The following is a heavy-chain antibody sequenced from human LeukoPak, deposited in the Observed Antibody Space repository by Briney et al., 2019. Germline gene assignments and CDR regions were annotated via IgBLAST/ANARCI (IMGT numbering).Heavy chain of an antibody. CDR2: ITPYNGNT. J-gene: IGHJ4*02. CDR3: ARDPSPHLGDTRYYFDY. Sequence: ASVKVSCTASGYTFSNYGFSWVRQAPGQGLEWMGWITPYNGNTNYAQKFQGRLTMTTDTSTTTAYMELANLSSDDAAVYYCARDPSPHLGDTRYYFDYWGQGTLVTVSS. V-gene: IGHV1-18*01. CDR1: GYTFSNYG.